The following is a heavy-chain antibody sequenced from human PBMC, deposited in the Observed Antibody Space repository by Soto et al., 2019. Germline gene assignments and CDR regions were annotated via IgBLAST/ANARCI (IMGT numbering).Heavy chain of an antibody. V-gene: IGHV4-59*01. D-gene: IGHD4-17*01. CDR3: ARGGDYRNYYYYGMDV. J-gene: IGHJ6*02. Sequence: PSETLSLTCTVSGGSISSYYWSWIRQPPGKGLEWIGYIYYSGSTNYNPSLKSRVTISVDTSKNKFSLKLSSVTAADTAVYYCARGGDYRNYYYYGMDVWGQGTTVTVSS. CDR2: IYYSGST. CDR1: GGSISSYY.